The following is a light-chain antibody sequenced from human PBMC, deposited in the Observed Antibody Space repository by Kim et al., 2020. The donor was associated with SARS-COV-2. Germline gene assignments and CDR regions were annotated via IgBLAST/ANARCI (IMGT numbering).Light chain of an antibody. CDR3: QPYYSNPRT. J-gene: IGKJ1*01. CDR1: QSVLYSSNNKNY. CDR2: WTS. Sequence: DIVMTQSPDSLAVSLGGRATINCKSSQSVLYSSNNKNYLAWYQQKPGQPPKLLIYWTSTRESGVPDRFSGSGSGTDFTLTISSLQADDVAVYYCQPYYSNPRTFGQGTKVDIK. V-gene: IGKV4-1*01.